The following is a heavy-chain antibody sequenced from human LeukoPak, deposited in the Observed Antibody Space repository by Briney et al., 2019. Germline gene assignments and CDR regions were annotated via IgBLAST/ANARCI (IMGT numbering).Heavy chain of an antibody. D-gene: IGHD6-13*01. V-gene: IGHV4-4*07. J-gene: IGHJ6*02. CDR3: ARQMIAAGKNYYGMDV. CDR2: IYTSGST. Sequence: SETLSLTCTVSGGSINSYYWTWIRQPAGKGLEWIGRIYTSGSTNYNPSLKSRVTMSVDTSNNQFSLNLSSVTAADTAVYYCARQMIAAGKNYYGMDVWGHGTTVTVSS. CDR1: GGSINSYY.